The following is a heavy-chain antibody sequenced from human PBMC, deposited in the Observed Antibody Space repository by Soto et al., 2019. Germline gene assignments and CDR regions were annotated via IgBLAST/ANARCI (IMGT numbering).Heavy chain of an antibody. V-gene: IGHV5-51*01. J-gene: IGHJ4*02. Sequence: GESLNLSCTGSGYRFSSYWIGWVRQMPGKGLEWMGFIYPGDSETRYSPSFQGQVTISVDKSISTAYLQWSSLKASDTAIYYCARDYDYALDYWGQGTLVTVSS. CDR3: ARDYDYALDY. CDR1: GYRFSSYW. CDR2: IYPGDSET. D-gene: IGHD3-16*01.